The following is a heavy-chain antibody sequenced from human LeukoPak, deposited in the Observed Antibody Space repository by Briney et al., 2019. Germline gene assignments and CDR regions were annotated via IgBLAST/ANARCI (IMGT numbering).Heavy chain of an antibody. V-gene: IGHV4-38-2*02. CDR3: ARAYISGYDSLLSDY. Sequence: SETLSLTCTVSGYSISSGYYWGWIRQPPGKGLEWIGSIYHSGSTYYNPSLKSRVTISVDTSKNQFSLKLSSVTAADTAVYYCARAYISGYDSLLSDYWGQGTLVTVSS. CDR2: IYHSGST. J-gene: IGHJ4*02. CDR1: GYSISSGYY. D-gene: IGHD5-12*01.